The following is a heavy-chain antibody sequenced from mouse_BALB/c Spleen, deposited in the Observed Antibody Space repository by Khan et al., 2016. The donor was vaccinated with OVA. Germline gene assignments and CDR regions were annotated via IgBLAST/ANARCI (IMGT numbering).Heavy chain of an antibody. CDR2: IWSDGAS. V-gene: IGHV2-6*02. CDR1: GFSLTTYG. J-gene: IGHJ4*01. D-gene: IGHD2-1*01. CDR3: ARGNFYAMDY. Sequence: QVQLKESGPGLVAPSQSLSITCIVSGFSLTTYGIHWVRQPPGKGLEWLIVIWSDGASTYNSALKSRLSISKDNSKSQVFLKMNSLQTDDTAMYYCARGNFYAMDYWGQGTSVTVSS.